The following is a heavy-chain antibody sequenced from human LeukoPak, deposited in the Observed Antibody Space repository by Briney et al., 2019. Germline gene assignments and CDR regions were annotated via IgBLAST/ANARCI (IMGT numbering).Heavy chain of an antibody. J-gene: IGHJ4*02. Sequence: GGSLRLSCVASGFTFSGHWMHWVRQAPGKGLVAVSRITPDARGTAYADSVKGRLTISRDNAKNTLYLEMNSLTAEDTALYYCTRSGYYNGYDFWGQGTLVTVSS. D-gene: IGHD6-25*01. CDR1: GFTFSGHW. V-gene: IGHV3-74*03. CDR3: TRSGYYNGYDF. CDR2: ITPDARGT.